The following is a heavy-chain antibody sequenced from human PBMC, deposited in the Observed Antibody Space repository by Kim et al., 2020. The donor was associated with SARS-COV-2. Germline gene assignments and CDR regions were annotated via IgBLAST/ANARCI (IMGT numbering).Heavy chain of an antibody. V-gene: IGHV3-30*07. CDR3: TRGEDYFDGSSYSFNM. D-gene: IGHD3-22*01. J-gene: IGHJ3*02. Sequence: DAGKGRITISRDNSKNTLYLQINSLGAEDTAVYYCTRGEDYFDGSSYSFNMWGQGTMVTVSS.